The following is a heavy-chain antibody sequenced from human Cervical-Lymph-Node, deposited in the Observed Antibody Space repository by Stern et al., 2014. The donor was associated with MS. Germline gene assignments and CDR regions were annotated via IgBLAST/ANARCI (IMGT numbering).Heavy chain of an antibody. D-gene: IGHD1-14*01. Sequence: DQLVQSGAELIRPGESLKISCKGSGYKFSIYWIAWVRQMPGKGLEWMGIIYPGGSETRYSPSSQGQVTMSADKSTSTAYLQWSSLNASDTAMYFCARQTTAWASDVWGQGTLVTVSS. CDR3: ARQTTAWASDV. CDR1: GYKFSIYW. V-gene: IGHV5-51*01. J-gene: IGHJ4*02. CDR2: IYPGGSET.